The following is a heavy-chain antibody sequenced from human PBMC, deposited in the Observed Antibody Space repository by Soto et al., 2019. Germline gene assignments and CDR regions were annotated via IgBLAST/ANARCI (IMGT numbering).Heavy chain of an antibody. D-gene: IGHD4-17*01. CDR1: GGTFSNFA. V-gene: IGHV1-69*06. Sequence: SVKVSCKVSGGTFSNFAITWLRQAPGQGPEWLGGFIPLFGSVAYARKFQDTVTITADTSTNTVHMEVASLKSGTTALYFSARVMIRDFVAADHGPFDLWGQGTLVTVAS. J-gene: IGHJ5*02. CDR2: FIPLFGSV. CDR3: ARVMIRDFVAADHGPFDL.